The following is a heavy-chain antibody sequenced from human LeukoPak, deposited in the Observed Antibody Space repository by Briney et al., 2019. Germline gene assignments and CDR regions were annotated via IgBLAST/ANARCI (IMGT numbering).Heavy chain of an antibody. V-gene: IGHV4-39*02. CDR2: IYSSGTT. CDR3: ARERLAGNEGWFDP. J-gene: IGHJ5*02. D-gene: IGHD6-19*01. Sequence: PSETLSLTCAVSGASIRNTSFYWGWIRQPPGKGLQWIASIYSSGTTYYNPSIKSRITLFVDTSKNQVSLKLRSVTAADTAVYYCARERLAGNEGWFDPWGQGTLVTVSS. CDR1: GASIRNTSFY.